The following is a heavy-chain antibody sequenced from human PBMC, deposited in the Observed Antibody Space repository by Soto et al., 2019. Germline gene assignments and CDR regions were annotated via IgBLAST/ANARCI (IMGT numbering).Heavy chain of an antibody. D-gene: IGHD3-16*01. CDR3: AHKGGGDRILDY. V-gene: IGHV2-5*02. CDR2: IYWDDAK. CDR1: GFSLSTSGVG. Sequence: QSTLKESGPTLVKPTQTLTLTCTFSGFSLSTSGVGVGWIRQPPGKALELVALIYWDDAKEYSPSLKSRLTITEAPSKNQVSLTMTNMAPVDTTTFYCAHKGGGDRILDYWGQGTLVTVSS. J-gene: IGHJ4*02.